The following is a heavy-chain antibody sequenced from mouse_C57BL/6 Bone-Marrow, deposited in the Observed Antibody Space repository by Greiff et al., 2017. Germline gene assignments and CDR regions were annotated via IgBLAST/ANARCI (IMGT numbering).Heavy chain of an antibody. CDR2: ISSGSSTI. Sequence: VQLKESGGGLVKPGGSLKLSCAASGFTFSDYGMHWVRQAPEQGLEWVAYISSGSSTIYYADTVKGRFTISRDNTKNTLFLQMTSLRSEDTAMYYCARGGTGFAYWGQGTLVTVSA. CDR3: ARGGTGFAY. J-gene: IGHJ3*01. V-gene: IGHV5-17*01. D-gene: IGHD3-3*01. CDR1: GFTFSDYG.